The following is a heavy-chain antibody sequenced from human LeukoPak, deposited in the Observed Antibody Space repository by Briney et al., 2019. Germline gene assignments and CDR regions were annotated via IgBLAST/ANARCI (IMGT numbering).Heavy chain of an antibody. CDR2: IRYDGSNK. CDR3: AKEGDKGGETKQLWLLPLDY. V-gene: IGHV3-30*02. Sequence: PGGSLRLSCAASGFTFSSCGMHWVRQAPGKGLESVAFIRYDGSNKYYADSVKGRFTISRDNSKNTLYLQMNSLRAEDTAVYYCAKEGDKGGETKQLWLLPLDYWGQGTLVTVSS. CDR1: GFTFSSCG. J-gene: IGHJ4*02. D-gene: IGHD5-18*01.